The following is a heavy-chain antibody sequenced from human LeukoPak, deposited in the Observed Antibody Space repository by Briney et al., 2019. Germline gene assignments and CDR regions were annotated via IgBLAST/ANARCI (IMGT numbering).Heavy chain of an antibody. Sequence: SETLSLTCTVSGGSISSYYWSWIRQPPGKGLEWIGYINYGGSTNYNPSLKSRVTISVDTSKNQFSLKLSSGTAADTAVYYCVSSGYQRSVWFDPWGQGTLVTVSS. V-gene: IGHV4-59*08. D-gene: IGHD3-22*01. J-gene: IGHJ5*02. CDR1: GGSISSYY. CDR3: VSSGYQRSVWFDP. CDR2: INYGGST.